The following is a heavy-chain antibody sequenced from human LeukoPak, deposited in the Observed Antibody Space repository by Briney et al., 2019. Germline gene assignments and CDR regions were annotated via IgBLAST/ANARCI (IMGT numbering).Heavy chain of an antibody. J-gene: IGHJ6*03. CDR2: IKEDGGEQ. CDR1: GFTFSSYW. D-gene: IGHD2-15*01. CDR3: ARVRGYCSGGSCFPYYYYYYMDV. V-gene: IGHV3-7*01. Sequence: GGSLRLSCAASGFTFSSYWMTWVRLAPGKGLEWVANIKEDGGEQYSVDSVKGRFTISRDNAKNSLYLQMNSLRAEDTAVYYCARVRGYCSGGSCFPYYYYYYMDVWGKGTTVTISS.